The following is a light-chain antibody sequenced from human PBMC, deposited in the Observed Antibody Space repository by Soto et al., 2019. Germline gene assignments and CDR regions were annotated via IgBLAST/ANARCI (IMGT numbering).Light chain of an antibody. J-gene: IGLJ1*01. V-gene: IGLV1-44*01. CDR1: TPPFGRKT. CDR2: SDD. CDR3: AAWDDGLSGYV. Sequence: QSVLTQPPSVSGTPGQSVTISCSGGTPPFGRKTVKWYQQFPGTAPQLLIYSDDQRPSGVPDRFSGSKSGTSASLAISGLQAEDEADYYCAAWDDGLSGYVFGTGTKVTVL.